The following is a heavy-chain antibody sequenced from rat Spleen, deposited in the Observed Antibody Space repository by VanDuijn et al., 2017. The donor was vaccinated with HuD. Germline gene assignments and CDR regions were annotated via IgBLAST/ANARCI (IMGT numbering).Heavy chain of an antibody. CDR2: ITNTGGSI. V-gene: IGHV5-46*01. CDR1: GFTFSSFA. Sequence: EVQLVESGGGLVQPGRSLKLSCTASGFTFSSFAMAWVRQAPKKGLEWVASITNTGGSIYYPDSVKGRFTISRDNAKSTLYLQMNSLRSEDTATYYCTRGGLYYFDYWGQGVMVTVSS. J-gene: IGHJ2*01. CDR3: TRGGLYYFDY.